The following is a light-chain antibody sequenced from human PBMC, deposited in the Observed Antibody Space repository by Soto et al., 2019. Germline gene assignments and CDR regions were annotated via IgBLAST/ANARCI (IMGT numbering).Light chain of an antibody. J-gene: IGKJ1*01. CDR2: GAS. Sequence: IVLTHSPGTLSFSPGEIATLSFRASQSVGSDLVWYRQKPGQAPRLLIYGASNRATGVPDRFSGSGSGTVFTLTISSLQPDDFATYYCQQYNSYSWTFGQGTKVDIK. CDR3: QQYNSYSWT. V-gene: IGKV3-15*01. CDR1: QSVGSD.